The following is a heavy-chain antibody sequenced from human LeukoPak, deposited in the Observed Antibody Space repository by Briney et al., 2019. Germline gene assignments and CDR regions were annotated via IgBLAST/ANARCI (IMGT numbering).Heavy chain of an antibody. D-gene: IGHD6-13*01. J-gene: IGHJ4*02. Sequence: GGPVRLSCAASGFTFSSYWMLWLRQAPGRGLVWVSCIDNDGSFTTYADSVKGRFPISRDNAKNTLYLQMNSLRAEDTAVYYCANIGAAVASISGDYWGQGTLVTVSS. V-gene: IGHV3-74*01. CDR1: GFTFSSYW. CDR3: ANIGAAVASISGDY. CDR2: IDNDGSFT.